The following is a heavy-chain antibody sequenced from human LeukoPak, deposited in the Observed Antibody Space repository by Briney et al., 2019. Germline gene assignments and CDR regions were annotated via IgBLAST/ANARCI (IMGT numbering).Heavy chain of an antibody. Sequence: SETLSLTCTVSGGSISSYYWSWIRQPPGKGLEWIGYIYYSGSTNYNPSLKSRVTISVDTSKNQFSLKLSSVTAADTVVYYCARGNGSGWYYFDYWGQGTLVTVSS. CDR1: GGSISSYY. CDR3: ARGNGSGWYYFDY. CDR2: IYYSGST. V-gene: IGHV4-59*12. D-gene: IGHD6-19*01. J-gene: IGHJ4*02.